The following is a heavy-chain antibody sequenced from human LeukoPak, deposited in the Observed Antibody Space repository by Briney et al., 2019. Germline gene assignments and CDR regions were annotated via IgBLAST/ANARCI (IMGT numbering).Heavy chain of an antibody. CDR2: IYHSGST. J-gene: IGHJ6*02. V-gene: IGHV4-59*08. Sequence: SETLSLTCTVSGGSISSYYWSWIRQPPGKGLEWIGYIYHSGSTNYNPSLKSRVTISVDTSKNQFSLKLSSVTAADTAVYYCARTPSPYYYYGMDVWGQGTTVTVSS. CDR1: GGSISSYY. CDR3: ARTPSPYYYYGMDV.